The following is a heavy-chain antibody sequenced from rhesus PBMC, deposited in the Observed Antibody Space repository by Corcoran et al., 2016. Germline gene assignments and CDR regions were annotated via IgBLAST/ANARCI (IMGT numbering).Heavy chain of an antibody. CDR3: TRGGAAGH. CDR1: GCTFSNYW. Sequence: EVQLVESGGGLVQPGGSLRLSCAASGCTFSNYWMSWVRQAPGKGLDWVGRIKNKADGGTAAYAQIVRGRFTSSRDDSKNTLYLQMNSLKTEDTAVYYWTRGGAAGHWGQGVLVTVSS. J-gene: IGHJ4*01. V-gene: IGHV3-16*02. CDR2: IKNKADGGTA. D-gene: IGHD6-13*01.